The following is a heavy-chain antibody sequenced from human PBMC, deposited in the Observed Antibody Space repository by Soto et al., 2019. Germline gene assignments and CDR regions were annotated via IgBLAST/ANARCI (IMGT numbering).Heavy chain of an antibody. D-gene: IGHD2-15*01. Sequence: GASLRLSCAASGFTFSSYSMNWVRQAPGKGLEWVSYISSSSSTIYYADSVKGRFTISRDNAKSSLYLQMNSLRAEDTAVYYCASYCSGGSCYWFDPWGQGTLVTVSS. V-gene: IGHV3-48*01. CDR1: GFTFSSYS. J-gene: IGHJ5*02. CDR2: ISSSSSTI. CDR3: ASYCSGGSCYWFDP.